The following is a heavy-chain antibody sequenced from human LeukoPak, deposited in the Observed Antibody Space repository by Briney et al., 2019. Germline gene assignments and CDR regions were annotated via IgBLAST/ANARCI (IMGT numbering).Heavy chain of an antibody. CDR3: AKLKGQVTTWDS. V-gene: IGHV3-7*03. CDR1: GFIFSNNY. D-gene: IGHD2-21*02. J-gene: IGHJ5*01. Sequence: GGSLRLSCAASGFIFSNNYMSWVRQAPGRGPEWLATIWPDGSEKRYVDSLRGRVTISRDNVERSLYLQMNSLRAEDTAVYYCAKLKGQVTTWDSWGLGIRVTVSS. CDR2: IWPDGSEK.